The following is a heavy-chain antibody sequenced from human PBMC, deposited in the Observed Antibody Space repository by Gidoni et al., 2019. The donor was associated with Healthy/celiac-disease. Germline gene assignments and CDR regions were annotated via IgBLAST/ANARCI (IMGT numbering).Heavy chain of an antibody. J-gene: IGHJ4*02. CDR3: AKDLIGGDIAAAGPKETDY. D-gene: IGHD6-13*01. V-gene: IGHV3-23*01. CDR1: GFTFSSYA. Sequence: EVQLLESGGGLVQPGGSLRLSCAASGFTFSSYAMSWVRQAPGKGLEWVSAISGSGGSTYYADSGKGRFTISRDNSKNTLYLQMNSLRAEDTAVYYCAKDLIGGDIAAAGPKETDYWGQGTLVTVSS. CDR2: ISGSGGST.